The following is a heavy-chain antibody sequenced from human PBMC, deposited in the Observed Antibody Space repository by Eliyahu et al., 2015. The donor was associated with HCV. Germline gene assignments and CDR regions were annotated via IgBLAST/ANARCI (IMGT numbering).Heavy chain of an antibody. Sequence: QLQLQESGPGLVKPSETLSLTCTVSGXSISSSSYYWGWIRQPPGEGLEWIGSISYSGSTYYSPSLKSRVTISVDTSKNQFFLKLSSVTAADTAVYYCARHSRGARLTLVRRDLLNDYWGQGTLVTVSS. J-gene: IGHJ4*02. CDR2: ISYSGST. CDR3: ARHSRGARLTLVRRDLLNDY. V-gene: IGHV4-39*01. CDR1: GXSISSSSYY. D-gene: IGHD3-10*01.